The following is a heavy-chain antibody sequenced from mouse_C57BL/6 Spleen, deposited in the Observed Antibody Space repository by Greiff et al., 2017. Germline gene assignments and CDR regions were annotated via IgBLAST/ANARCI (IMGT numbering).Heavy chain of an antibody. V-gene: IGHV1-66*01. CDR2: IYPGSGNT. Sequence: QVQLKQSGPELVKPGASVKISCKASGYSFTSYYIHWVKQRPGQGLEWIGWIYPGSGNTKYNEKFKGKATLTADTSSSTAYMQLSSLTSEDSAVYYCARSSYGSSHWYFDVWGTGTTVTVSS. J-gene: IGHJ1*03. CDR1: GYSFTSYY. CDR3: ARSSYGSSHWYFDV. D-gene: IGHD1-1*01.